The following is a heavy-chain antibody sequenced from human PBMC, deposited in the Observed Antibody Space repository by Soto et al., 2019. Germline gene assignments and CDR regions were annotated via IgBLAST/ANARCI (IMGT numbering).Heavy chain of an antibody. J-gene: IGHJ6*03. V-gene: IGHV1-2*04. Sequence: ASVKVSCKASGYTFTGYYMHWVRQAPGQGLERMGWINPNSGGTNYAQKFQGWVTMTRDTSISTAYMELSRLRSDDTAVYYCASRVSYCSITSCYATPGYYMDVWGKGTTVTVSS. CDR2: INPNSGGT. CDR1: GYTFTGYY. CDR3: ASRVSYCSITSCYATPGYYMDV. D-gene: IGHD2-2*01.